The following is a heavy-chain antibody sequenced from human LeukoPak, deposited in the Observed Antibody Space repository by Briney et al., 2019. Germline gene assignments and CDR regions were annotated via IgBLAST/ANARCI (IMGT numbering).Heavy chain of an antibody. CDR3: ARDSRQQLFDY. Sequence: GGSLRLSCAASGFTFSSYSMNWVRQAPGKGLEWVSSISSSSNYIYYADSVKGRFTISRDNAKSSLYLQMNGLRAEDTAVYYCARDSRQQLFDYWGQGTLVTVPS. D-gene: IGHD4-11*01. J-gene: IGHJ4*02. CDR1: GFTFSSYS. CDR2: ISSSSNYI. V-gene: IGHV3-21*01.